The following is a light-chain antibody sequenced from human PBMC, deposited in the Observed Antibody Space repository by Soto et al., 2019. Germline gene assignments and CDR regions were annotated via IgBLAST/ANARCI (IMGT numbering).Light chain of an antibody. CDR2: DAS. CDR1: QSVSRD. J-gene: IGKJ3*01. V-gene: IGKV3-11*01. Sequence: EIVLTQSPATLSLSPGERATLSCRASQSVSRDFAWYQQKPGQAPRLLIYDASIRATGISARFSGSGSGTDFTLTINSLEPEYFSVYYCQHRHNFGPGTKVDI. CDR3: QHRHN.